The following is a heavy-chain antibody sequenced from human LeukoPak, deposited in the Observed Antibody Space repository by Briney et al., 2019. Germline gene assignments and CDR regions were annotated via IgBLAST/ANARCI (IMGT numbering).Heavy chain of an antibody. Sequence: SGGSLRLSCAASGFTFSSYAMSWVRQAPGKGLEWVSAISGSGGSTYYADSVKGRFTISRDNSKNTLYLQMNSLRAEDTAVYYCAKWVIAAADSNNVQHWGQGTLVTVSS. J-gene: IGHJ1*01. CDR2: ISGSGGST. V-gene: IGHV3-23*01. D-gene: IGHD6-13*01. CDR3: AKWVIAAADSNNVQH. CDR1: GFTFSSYA.